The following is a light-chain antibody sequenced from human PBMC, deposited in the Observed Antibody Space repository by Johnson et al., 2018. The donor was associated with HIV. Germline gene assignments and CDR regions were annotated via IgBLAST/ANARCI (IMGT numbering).Light chain of an antibody. CDR1: SSNVGNNY. V-gene: IGLV1-51*02. CDR3: GTWESSLSGTDV. Sequence: QSVLTQPPSVSAAPGQKVTISCSGTSSNVGNNYVSWYQQFPGTAPKLLIYEKNKLPSGIPDRFSASKSGTSATLAITGLQTGDEAEYYCGTWESSLSGTDVFGTGTKVTVL. CDR2: EKN. J-gene: IGLJ1*01.